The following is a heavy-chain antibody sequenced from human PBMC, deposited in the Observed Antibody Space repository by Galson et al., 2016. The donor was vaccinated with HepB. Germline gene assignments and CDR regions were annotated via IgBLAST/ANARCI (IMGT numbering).Heavy chain of an antibody. J-gene: IGHJ4*02. V-gene: IGHV3-30*03. CDR3: ASDPLQWQRGYNYGFEY. Sequence: SLRLSCAASGFTFSTYGMHWVRQAPGKGLEWVAVISYDGDTKYHADSVKGRFTISRDNSKNTLYLQMHRLRFEDMAVYYCASDPLQWQRGYNYGFEYWGQGTLVSVSS. CDR2: ISYDGDTK. D-gene: IGHD5-18*01. CDR1: GFTFSTYG.